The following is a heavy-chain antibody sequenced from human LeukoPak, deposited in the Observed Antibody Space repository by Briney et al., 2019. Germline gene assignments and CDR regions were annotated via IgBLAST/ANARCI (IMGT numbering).Heavy chain of an antibody. V-gene: IGHV4-34*01. CDR3: TRQRLVPGRAFDI. D-gene: IGHD6-13*01. J-gene: IGHJ3*02. Sequence: SETLSLTCAVYGGSFSGYYWSWIRQPPGKGLEWIGEINHSGSTNYNPSLKSRVTISVDTSKNQFSLKLSSVTAADTAVYYCTRQRLVPGRAFDIWGQGTMVTVSS. CDR1: GGSFSGYY. CDR2: INHSGST.